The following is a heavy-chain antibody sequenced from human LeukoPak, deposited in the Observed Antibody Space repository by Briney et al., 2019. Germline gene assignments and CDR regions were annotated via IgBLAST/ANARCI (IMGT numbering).Heavy chain of an antibody. CDR3: ASHGVGATNYFDY. CDR1: GGSFSGYY. J-gene: IGHJ4*02. Sequence: SETLSLTCAVYGGSFSGYYWSWIRQPPGKGLEWIGEINHSGSTNYNPSLKSRVTISVDTSKNQFSLKLSSVTAADTAVYYCASHGVGATNYFDYWGQGTLATVSS. V-gene: IGHV4-34*01. CDR2: INHSGST. D-gene: IGHD1-26*01.